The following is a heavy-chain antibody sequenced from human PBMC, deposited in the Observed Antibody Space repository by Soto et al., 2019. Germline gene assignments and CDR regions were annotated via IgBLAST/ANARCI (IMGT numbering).Heavy chain of an antibody. V-gene: IGHV1-3*05. CDR3: ARSIVVVTALDY. D-gene: IGHD2-21*02. CDR2: INAGNGNT. J-gene: IGHJ4*02. Sequence: QVQLVQSGAEEKKPGASVKVSCKASGYTFTSCAMHWVRQAPGQRLEWMGWINAGNGNTKYSQKFQGRVTITRDTSASTAYMELSSLRSEDMAVYYCARSIVVVTALDYWGQGTLVTVSS. CDR1: GYTFTSCA.